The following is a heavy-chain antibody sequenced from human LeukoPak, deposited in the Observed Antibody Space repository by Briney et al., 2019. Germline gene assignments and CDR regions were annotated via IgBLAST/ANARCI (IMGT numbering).Heavy chain of an antibody. J-gene: IGHJ4*02. Sequence: GESLKISCQGSGYSFTNYWIGWVRQLPGKGLEWMGIIYPGDSDTRYSPSFQGQVIISADKSISTAYLQWSSLKASDTAMYYCARSHYYGSGSYQSHWGQGTLVTVSS. CDR1: GYSFTNYW. CDR2: IYPGDSDT. CDR3: ARSHYYGSGSYQSH. D-gene: IGHD3-10*01. V-gene: IGHV5-51*01.